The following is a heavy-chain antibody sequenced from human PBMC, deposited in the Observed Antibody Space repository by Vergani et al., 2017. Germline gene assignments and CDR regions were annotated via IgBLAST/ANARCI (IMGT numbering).Heavy chain of an antibody. J-gene: IGHJ6*03. CDR1: GGTFSSYA. CDR3: ARDVGEWGMVRAQVGVGYMDV. D-gene: IGHD3-10*01. Sequence: QVQLVQSGAEVKKPGSSVKVSCKASGGTFSSYAISWVRQAPGQGLEWMGRIIPIFGTANYAQKFQGRVTITRDTSASTAYMELSSLRSEDTAVYYCARDVGEWGMVRAQVGVGYMDVWGKGTTVTVSS. V-gene: IGHV1-69*05. CDR2: IIPIFGTA.